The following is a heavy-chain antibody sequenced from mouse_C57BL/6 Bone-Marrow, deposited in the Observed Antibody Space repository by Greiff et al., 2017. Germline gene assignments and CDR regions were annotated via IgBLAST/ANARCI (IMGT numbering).Heavy chain of an antibody. Sequence: EVMLVESGGDLVKPGGSLKLSCAASGFTFSSYGMSWVRQTPDKRLEWVAIISSVGSYTYYPDSVKGRFTISRDNAKNTLYLQMSSLKSEDTAMYYCARRYYGSGFYYAMDDWGQGTSVTVSA. D-gene: IGHD1-1*01. CDR3: ARRYYGSGFYYAMDD. CDR2: ISSVGSYT. J-gene: IGHJ4*01. CDR1: GFTFSSYG. V-gene: IGHV5-6*02.